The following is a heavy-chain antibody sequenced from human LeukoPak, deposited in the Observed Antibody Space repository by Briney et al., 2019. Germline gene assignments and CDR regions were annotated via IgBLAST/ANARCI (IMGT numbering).Heavy chain of an antibody. CDR2: INPNNGGT. CDR1: GYTFTRYY. D-gene: IGHD3-16*01. Sequence: ASVKVSCKASGYTFTRYYIHWVRQAPGQGLEWMGWINPNNGGTNYAQKFQGRVTMTRDTSISTAYMELSRLPSDDTAVYFCARDMIILQSWGQGTLVTVSS. V-gene: IGHV1-2*02. J-gene: IGHJ5*02. CDR3: ARDMIILQS.